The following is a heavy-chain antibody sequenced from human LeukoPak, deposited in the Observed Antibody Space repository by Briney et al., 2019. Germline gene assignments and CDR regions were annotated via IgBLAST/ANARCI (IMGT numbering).Heavy chain of an antibody. D-gene: IGHD1-26*01. CDR2: IKSKGDGGTI. CDR1: GFTFTNAW. J-gene: IGHJ4*02. Sequence: GGSLRLSCVGSGFTFTNAWMSWVRQAPGKGLEWVGLIKSKGDGGTIEYAAPVKGRFTISRDDSQNTLYLQMNSLKTEDTAVYYCTGDGNYCSGRGYRGQGTLVTVSS. CDR3: TGDGNYCSGRGY. V-gene: IGHV3-15*05.